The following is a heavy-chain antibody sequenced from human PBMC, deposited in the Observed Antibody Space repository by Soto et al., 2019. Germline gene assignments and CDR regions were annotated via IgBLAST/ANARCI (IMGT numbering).Heavy chain of an antibody. J-gene: IGHJ4*02. CDR2: ITGSGRDT. V-gene: IGHV3-23*01. Sequence: GGSLRLSCTASGFTFRNNVLSWVRQAPGKGLDWVSGITGSGRDTYYADSVKGRFTISRDNSKNMVFLQMNSLRAEDTALYYCAKNGLDNSPSAIDSWGPGTLVTVS. CDR3: AKNGLDNSPSAIDS. CDR1: GFTFRNNV. D-gene: IGHD2-8*01.